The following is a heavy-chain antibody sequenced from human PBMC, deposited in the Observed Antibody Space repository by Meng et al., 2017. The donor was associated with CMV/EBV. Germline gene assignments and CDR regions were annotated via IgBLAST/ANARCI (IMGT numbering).Heavy chain of an antibody. Sequence: GGPLRLPCAAPGFTVSSNYLSWVRQAPGKGLEWVSLIYSGGSTYYADSVKSRFTISRDNSKNTLYLQMNSLRAENTAVYYCARDTPHQADYYGPGGMDVWGQGTTVTVSS. J-gene: IGHJ6*02. CDR3: ARDTPHQADYYGPGGMDV. D-gene: IGHD3-10*01. CDR1: GFTVSSNY. V-gene: IGHV3-53*01. CDR2: IYSGGST.